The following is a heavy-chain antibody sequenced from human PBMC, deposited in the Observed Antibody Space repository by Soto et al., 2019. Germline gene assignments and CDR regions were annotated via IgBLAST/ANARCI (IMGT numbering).Heavy chain of an antibody. D-gene: IGHD3-10*01. CDR1: GGSINSGGYY. V-gene: IGHV4-31*03. Sequence: QVQLQESGPGLVKPSQTLSLTCTVSGGSINSGGYYWSWIRQHPGKGLEWIGYIFYSGSTYYNPSLKRRVTISVDMPKNQSSLKLSSVTAADTAVYYCARVGGSGSPFDNWGQGTLVTVSS. CDR2: IFYSGST. J-gene: IGHJ4*02. CDR3: ARVGGSGSPFDN.